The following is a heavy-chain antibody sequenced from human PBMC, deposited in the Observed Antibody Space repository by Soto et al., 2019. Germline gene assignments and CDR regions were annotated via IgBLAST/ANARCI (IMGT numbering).Heavy chain of an antibody. V-gene: IGHV1-69*01. CDR2: IVPIFGVA. D-gene: IGHD1-1*01. CDR1: GGTFSSYA. J-gene: IGHJ5*02. CDR3: ANAAQTRYNWNDLGNWFDP. Sequence: QVQLVQSGAEVKKPGSSEKVSCKESGGTFSSYAIAWVRQAPGQGLEWMGGIVPIFGVANYAHKFQGRVAITADEATNTAYMELSSLRSDDTAVYYCANAAQTRYNWNDLGNWFDPWGQGTLVTVSS.